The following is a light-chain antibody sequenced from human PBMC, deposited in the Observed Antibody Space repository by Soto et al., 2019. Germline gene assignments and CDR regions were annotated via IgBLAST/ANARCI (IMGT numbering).Light chain of an antibody. V-gene: IGLV1-51*01. CDR3: GTWDSSLSPGEV. CDR1: SSNIGNHY. J-gene: IGLJ2*01. Sequence: QSELTQPPSVSAAPGQMVTISCSGSSSNIGNHYVSWYQHLPGRAPKLLIYDSNKRPSGIPDRFSGSQSGTSATLGITGLQAGDEADYYCGTWDSSLSPGEVFGGGTKLTVL. CDR2: DSN.